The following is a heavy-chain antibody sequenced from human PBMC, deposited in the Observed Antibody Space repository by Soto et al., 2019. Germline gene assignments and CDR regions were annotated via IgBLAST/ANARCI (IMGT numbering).Heavy chain of an antibody. CDR3: VKDQEDYDILTGYFDY. V-gene: IGHV3-64D*06. Sequence: GGSLRLSCSASGFTFSSYAMHWVRQAPGKGLEYVSAISSNGGSTYYADSVKGRFTISRDNSKNTLYLQMSSLRAEDTAVYYCVKDQEDYDILTGYFDYWGQGTLVTVS. CDR2: ISSNGGST. J-gene: IGHJ4*02. CDR1: GFTFSSYA. D-gene: IGHD3-9*01.